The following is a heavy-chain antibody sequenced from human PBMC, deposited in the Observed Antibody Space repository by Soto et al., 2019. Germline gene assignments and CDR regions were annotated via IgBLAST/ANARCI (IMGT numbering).Heavy chain of an antibody. D-gene: IGHD6-13*01. Sequence: PGGSLRLSCAASGFTLSDFGMSWVRQAPGKGLEWVSYISSSSSTIYYADSVKGRFTISRDNAKNSLYLQMNSLRAEDTAVYYCARESDAGTGAFDIWGQGTMVTVSS. CDR1: GFTLSDFG. CDR3: ARESDAGTGAFDI. J-gene: IGHJ3*02. V-gene: IGHV3-48*01. CDR2: ISSSSSTI.